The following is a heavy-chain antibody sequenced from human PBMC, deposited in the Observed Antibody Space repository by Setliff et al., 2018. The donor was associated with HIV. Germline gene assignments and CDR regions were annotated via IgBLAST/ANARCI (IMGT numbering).Heavy chain of an antibody. D-gene: IGHD1-1*01. CDR2: IYHSGST. V-gene: IGHV4-59*12. CDR1: GGSISSYY. J-gene: IGHJ6*02. Sequence: SETLSLTCTVSGGSISSYYWSWIRQPPGKGLEWIGSIYHSGSTYYNPSLKSRVTISVDTSKNQFSLKLSSVTAADTAVYYCAKGYNWNNAYYGLDVWGQGTTVTVSS. CDR3: AKGYNWNNAYYGLDV.